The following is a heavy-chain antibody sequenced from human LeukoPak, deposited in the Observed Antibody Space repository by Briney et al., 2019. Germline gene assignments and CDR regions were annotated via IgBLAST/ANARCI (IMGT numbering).Heavy chain of an antibody. V-gene: IGHV1-69*04. CDR3: ARGIVVTGITGLYHYYGMDV. CDR2: IIPILGIA. Sequence: SVKVSCKASGGTFSSYAISWVRQAPGQGLEWMGRIIPILGIANYAQKFQGRVTITADKSTSTAYMELSSLRSEDTAVYYCARGIVVTGITGLYHYYGMDVWGQGTTVTVSS. J-gene: IGHJ6*02. CDR1: GGTFSSYA. D-gene: IGHD1-20*01.